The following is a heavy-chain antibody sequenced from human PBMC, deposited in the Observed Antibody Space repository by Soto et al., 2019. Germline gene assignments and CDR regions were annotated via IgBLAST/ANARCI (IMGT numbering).Heavy chain of an antibody. CDR1: GFTFSSYS. J-gene: IGHJ6*02. V-gene: IGHV3-21*01. Sequence: EVQLVESGGGLVKPGGSLRLSCAASGFTFSSYSMNWVRQAPGKGLEWVSYISSSSSYIYYADSVKGRFTISRDNAKNSLYLQMNSLRAEDTAVYYCASLPDYIVTYGIDVWGQGTTVTVSS. CDR3: ASLPDYIVTYGIDV. CDR2: ISSSSSYI. D-gene: IGHD4-4*01.